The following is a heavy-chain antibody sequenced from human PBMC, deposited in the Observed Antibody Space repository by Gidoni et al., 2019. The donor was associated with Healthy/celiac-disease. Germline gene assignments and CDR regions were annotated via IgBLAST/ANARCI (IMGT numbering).Heavy chain of an antibody. Sequence: EVQLVESGGGLVKPGGSLRLSCAASGFTFSRYSMNWVRQAPGKGLEWVSSISSSSSYIYDADSVKGRFTISRDNAKNSLYLQMNSLRAEDTAVYYCARDDGYSSNSGWFDPWGQGTLVTVSS. D-gene: IGHD6-13*01. J-gene: IGHJ5*02. CDR1: GFTFSRYS. CDR2: ISSSSSYI. V-gene: IGHV3-21*01. CDR3: ARDDGYSSNSGWFDP.